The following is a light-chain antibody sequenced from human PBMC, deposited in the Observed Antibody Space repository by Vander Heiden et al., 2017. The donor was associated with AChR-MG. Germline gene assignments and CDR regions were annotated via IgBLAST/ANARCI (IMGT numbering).Light chain of an antibody. Sequence: IVLTQSPGTLSLSPGERVTLSCRASQTVSSTYLAWYQQKPGQTPRLLIYGASSRATGIPDRFSGSGSGTDFTLTISRLEPEDFAVYYCQQDGSSSYTFGQGTKLEIK. CDR1: QTVSSTY. CDR2: GAS. CDR3: QQDGSSSYT. V-gene: IGKV3-20*01. J-gene: IGKJ2*01.